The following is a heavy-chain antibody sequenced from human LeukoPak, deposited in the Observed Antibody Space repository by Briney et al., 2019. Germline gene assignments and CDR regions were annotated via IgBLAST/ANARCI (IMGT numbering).Heavy chain of an antibody. CDR3: ARTQNCSGGSCYYSSRWVIDWFDP. J-gene: IGHJ5*02. CDR2: IYHSGST. V-gene: IGHV4-38-2*02. D-gene: IGHD2-15*01. Sequence: PSETLSLTCTVSGYSISSGYYWGWIRQPPGKGLEWIGSIYHSGSTYYNPSLKSRVTISVDTSKNQFSLKLSSVTAADTAVYYCARTQNCSGGSCYYSSRWVIDWFDPWGQGTLVTVSS. CDR1: GYSISSGYY.